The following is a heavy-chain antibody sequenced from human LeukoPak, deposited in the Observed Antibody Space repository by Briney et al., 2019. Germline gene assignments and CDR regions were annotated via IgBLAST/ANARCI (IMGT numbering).Heavy chain of an antibody. CDR1: GYTFTGYY. J-gene: IGHJ4*02. CDR3: ATRVVAGIPYYFDH. Sequence: GASVKVSCKTSGYTFTGYYMHWVRQAPGQGLEWTGWMNPNSGGSNYAQRFQGRVTMTRDTSIGTAYMELSSLRSDDTAVYYCATRVVAGIPYYFDHWGQGTLVTVSS. V-gene: IGHV1-2*02. D-gene: IGHD6-19*01. CDR2: MNPNSGGS.